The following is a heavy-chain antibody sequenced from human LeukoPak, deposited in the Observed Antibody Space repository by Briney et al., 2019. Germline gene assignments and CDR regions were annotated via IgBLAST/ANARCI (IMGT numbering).Heavy chain of an antibody. V-gene: IGHV1-2*02. Sequence: ASVKVSCKTSGYTFNDCYIHWVRQAPGQGLEWMGWINPNSGSTNYAQKFQGRVTMTRDTSISTAYMELSRLRSDDTAVYYCARGLKYSSSWSNWFDPWGQGTLVTVSS. D-gene: IGHD6-13*01. CDR1: GYTFNDCY. CDR2: INPNSGST. J-gene: IGHJ5*02. CDR3: ARGLKYSSSWSNWFDP.